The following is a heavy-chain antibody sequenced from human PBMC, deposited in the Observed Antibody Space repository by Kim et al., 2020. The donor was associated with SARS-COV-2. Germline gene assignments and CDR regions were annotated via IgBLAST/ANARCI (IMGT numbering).Heavy chain of an antibody. D-gene: IGHD3-10*01. CDR1: GFMFSSYA. CDR3: AKSYYGSDRPNWFDP. CDR2: IGARGDNT. V-gene: IGHV3-23*01. Sequence: GGSLRLSCATSGFMFSSYAMSWVRQAPGKGLEWVSGIGARGDNTHYADSVKGRFTISRDNTKNTVYLQMNSLRAEDTAEYYCAKSYYGSDRPNWFDPWGQGTLVTVSS. J-gene: IGHJ5*02.